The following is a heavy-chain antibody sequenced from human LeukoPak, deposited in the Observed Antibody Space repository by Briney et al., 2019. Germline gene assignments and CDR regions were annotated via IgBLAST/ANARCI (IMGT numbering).Heavy chain of an antibody. CDR2: IWYDGSNK. V-gene: IGHV3-33*06. Sequence: PGRSLRLSCAASGLTFSSYGMHWVRQAPGKGLEWVAVIWYDGSNKYYADSVKGRFTISRDNSKNTLYLQMNSLRAEDTAVYYCSKALSIAVAGTGVLYFDYWGQGTLVTVSS. CDR3: SKALSIAVAGTGVLYFDY. CDR1: GLTFSSYG. J-gene: IGHJ4*02. D-gene: IGHD6-19*01.